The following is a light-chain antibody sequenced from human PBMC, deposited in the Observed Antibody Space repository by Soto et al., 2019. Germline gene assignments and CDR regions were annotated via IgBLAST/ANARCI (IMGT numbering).Light chain of an antibody. CDR1: QSVNYN. V-gene: IGKV3-11*01. Sequence: EIVMTQSPATLSVSPGERATLSCRASQSVNYNLAWYQQKPGQAPRLLIYSASTRATGTPARFSGSGSGTDFTLSISSLEPEDFAVYYCQQRSSWPRLSFGGGTKVDI. CDR3: QQRSSWPRLS. J-gene: IGKJ4*01. CDR2: SAS.